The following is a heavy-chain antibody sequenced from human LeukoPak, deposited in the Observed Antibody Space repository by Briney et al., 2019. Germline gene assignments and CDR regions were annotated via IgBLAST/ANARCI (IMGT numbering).Heavy chain of an antibody. J-gene: IGHJ4*02. D-gene: IGHD5-18*01. CDR2: IYSGGST. Sequence: PGGSLRLTCAASGFTVSSNYMSWVRQAPGKGLEWVSVIYSGGSTYYADSVKGRFTISRDNSKNTLYLQMNSLRAEDTAVYYCARALYSSGYFDYWGQGTLVTVSS. V-gene: IGHV3-53*01. CDR1: GFTVSSNY. CDR3: ARALYSSGYFDY.